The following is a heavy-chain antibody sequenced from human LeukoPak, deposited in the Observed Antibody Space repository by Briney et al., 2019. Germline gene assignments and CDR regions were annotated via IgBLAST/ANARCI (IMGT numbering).Heavy chain of an antibody. CDR1: GFTFSSYR. D-gene: IGHD3-10*01. J-gene: IGHJ4*02. Sequence: QAGGSLRLSCAASGFTFSSYRMNWVRQAPGKGLEWVSYISSSSSTIYYADSVKGRFTISRDNAKNSLYLQMNSLRAEDTAVYYCARDVYYYGSGSYRRFDYWGQGTLVTVSS. V-gene: IGHV3-48*01. CDR2: ISSSSSTI. CDR3: ARDVYYYGSGSYRRFDY.